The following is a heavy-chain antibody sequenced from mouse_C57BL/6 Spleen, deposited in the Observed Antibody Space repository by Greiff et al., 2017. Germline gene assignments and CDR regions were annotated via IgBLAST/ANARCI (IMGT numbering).Heavy chain of an antibody. J-gene: IGHJ3*01. Sequence: QVQLQQSGAELVRPGASVTLSCKASGYTFTDYEMHWVKQTPVHGLEWIGAIDPETGGTAYNQKFKGKAILTADKSSSTAYMELRSLTSEDSAVYYCTSLGDVGFAYWGQGTLVTVSA. CDR1: GYTFTDYE. CDR2: IDPETGGT. V-gene: IGHV1-15*01. CDR3: TSLGDVGFAY.